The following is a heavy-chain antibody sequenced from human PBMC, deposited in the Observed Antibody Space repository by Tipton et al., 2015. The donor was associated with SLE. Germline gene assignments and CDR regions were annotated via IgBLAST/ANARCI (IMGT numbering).Heavy chain of an antibody. Sequence: GLVKPSETLSLICAVSGGSISSHYWTWIRQTPGKGLEWIGFVYHSGKTEYNPSLKSRVSISVDTSKNHFSLKLISVTAADTAVYYCAREFLNPVTTVHYYFDLWGRGTLVTVSS. J-gene: IGHJ2*01. CDR1: GGSISSHY. V-gene: IGHV4-59*11. CDR3: AREFLNPVTTVHYYFDL. CDR2: VYHSGKT. D-gene: IGHD4-11*01.